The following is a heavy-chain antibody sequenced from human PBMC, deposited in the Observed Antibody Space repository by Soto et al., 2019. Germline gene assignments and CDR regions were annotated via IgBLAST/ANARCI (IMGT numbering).Heavy chain of an antibody. D-gene: IGHD6-6*01. CDR3: ARGRQGGIAARPY. J-gene: IGHJ4*02. V-gene: IGHV3-21*01. CDR1: GFTFSSYS. Sequence: EVQLVESGGGLVKPGGSLRLSCAASGFTFSSYSMNWVRQAPGKGLEWVSSISSSSSYIYYADSVKGRFTISRDNAKNSLYLQMNSLRAEDTAVYYCARGRQGGIAARPYWGQGTLVTVSS. CDR2: ISSSSSYI.